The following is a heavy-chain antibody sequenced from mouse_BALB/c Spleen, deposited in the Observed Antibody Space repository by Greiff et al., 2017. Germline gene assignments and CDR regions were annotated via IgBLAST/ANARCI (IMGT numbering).Heavy chain of an antibody. CDR3: ARCDYDLYYAMDY. D-gene: IGHD2-4*01. Sequence: EVKLMESGPGLVKPSQSLSLTCTVTGYSITSDYAWNWIRQFPGNKLEWMGYISYSGSTSYNPSLKSRISITRDTSKNQFFLQLNSVTTEDTATYYCARCDYDLYYAMDYWGQGTSVTVSS. CDR1: GYSITSDYA. J-gene: IGHJ4*01. CDR2: ISYSGST. V-gene: IGHV3-2*02.